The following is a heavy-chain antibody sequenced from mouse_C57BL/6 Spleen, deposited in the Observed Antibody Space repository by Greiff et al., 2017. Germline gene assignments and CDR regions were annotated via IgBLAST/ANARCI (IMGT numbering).Heavy chain of an antibody. CDR2: IYPGSGST. D-gene: IGHD4-1*01. CDR3: ARAILGRFAY. CDR1: GYTFTSYW. Sequence: QVQLQQSVAELVRPGASVKMSCKASGYTFTSYWITWVKQRPGQGLEWIGDIYPGSGSTNYNEKFKSKATLTVDTSSSTAYMQLSSLTSEDSAVYYCARAILGRFAYWGQGTLVTVSA. V-gene: IGHV1-55*01. J-gene: IGHJ3*01.